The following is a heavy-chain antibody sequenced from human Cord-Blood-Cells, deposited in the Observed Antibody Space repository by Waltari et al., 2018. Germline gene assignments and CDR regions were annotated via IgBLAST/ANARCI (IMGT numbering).Heavy chain of an antibody. CDR1: GFTFSRYS. J-gene: IGHJ4*02. Sequence: EVQLVESGGGLVQPGGSLRLSCAASGFTFSRYSIHWVRQAPGKGLEWVSYISSSSSTIYYADSVKGRFTISRDNAKNSLYLQMNSLRDEGTAVYYCARDSYYDILTGYYDYWGQGTLVTVSS. V-gene: IGHV3-48*02. D-gene: IGHD3-9*01. CDR2: ISSSSSTI. CDR3: ARDSYYDILTGYYDY.